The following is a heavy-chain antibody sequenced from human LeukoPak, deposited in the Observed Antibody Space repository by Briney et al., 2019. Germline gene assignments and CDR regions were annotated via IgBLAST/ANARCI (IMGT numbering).Heavy chain of an antibody. D-gene: IGHD3-22*01. V-gene: IGHV3-73*01. Sequence: GGSLRLSCAASGFTFSGSAMHWVRQASGKGLEWVGRIRSKANSYATAYAAWVKGRFTMSRDDSKNTAYLQMNSLKTEDTAVYYCTRLVVLLPGDSSGHRIHAFDIWGQGTMVTVSS. CDR1: GFTFSGSA. CDR3: TRLVVLLPGDSSGHRIHAFDI. CDR2: IRSKANSYAT. J-gene: IGHJ3*02.